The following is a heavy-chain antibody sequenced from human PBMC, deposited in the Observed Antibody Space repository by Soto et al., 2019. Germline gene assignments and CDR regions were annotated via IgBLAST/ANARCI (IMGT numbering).Heavy chain of an antibody. Sequence: QVQLVQSGAEVKKPGASVKVSCKASGYTFTGYYMHWVRQAPGQGLEWMGWISAYNGNTNYAQKLQGRVTMTTDTSTSTAYMELRSLRSDDTAVYYCARDRPLVPDTWFDPWGQGTLVTVSS. V-gene: IGHV1-18*04. CDR2: ISAYNGNT. CDR1: GYTFTGYY. D-gene: IGHD6-6*01. J-gene: IGHJ5*02. CDR3: ARDRPLVPDTWFDP.